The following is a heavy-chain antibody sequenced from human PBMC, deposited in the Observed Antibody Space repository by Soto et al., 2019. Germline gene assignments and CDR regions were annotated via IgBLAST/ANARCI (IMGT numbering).Heavy chain of an antibody. CDR3: ARASLWFGAQGSDY. V-gene: IGHV1-2*02. Sequence: ASVKVSCKASGYTFTGCYMHWVRQAPGQGLEWMGWINPNSGGTNYAQKFQGRVTMTRDTSISTAYMELSRLRSDDTAVYYCARASLWFGAQGSDYWGQGTLVTVSS. CDR1: GYTFTGCY. D-gene: IGHD3-10*01. CDR2: INPNSGGT. J-gene: IGHJ4*02.